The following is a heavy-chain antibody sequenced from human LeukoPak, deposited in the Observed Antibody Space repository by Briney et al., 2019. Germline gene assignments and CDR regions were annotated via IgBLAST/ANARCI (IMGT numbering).Heavy chain of an antibody. CDR1: GGSISSSNW. V-gene: IGHV4-4*02. Sequence: SGTLSLTCAVSGGSISSSNWWSWVRQPPGKGLEWIGEIYHSGSTNYNPSLKSRVTISVDKSKNQFSLKLSSVTAADTAVYYCARDVWMGGSRYYYGSGSYYPSHFDYWGQGTLVTVSS. CDR3: ARDVWMGGSRYYYGSGSYYPSHFDY. CDR2: IYHSGST. D-gene: IGHD3-10*01. J-gene: IGHJ4*02.